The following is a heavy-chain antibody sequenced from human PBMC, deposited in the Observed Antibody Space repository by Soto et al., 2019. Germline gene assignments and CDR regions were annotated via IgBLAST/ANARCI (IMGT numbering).Heavy chain of an antibody. Sequence: EVQLLESGGGMVEPRGSLKLSCAASGFSFGTYVMNWVRQAPGKGLEWVSGISGSGGRVYSADSVKGRFTISRDNSRNTRYLQMNSLRAEDTAIYYSAMTRLYDTGTNDYHRDALDIWGQGTQVTVSS. CDR3: AMTRLYDTGTNDYHRDALDI. CDR2: ISGSGGRV. V-gene: IGHV3-23*01. CDR1: GFSFGTYV. J-gene: IGHJ3*02. D-gene: IGHD3-22*01.